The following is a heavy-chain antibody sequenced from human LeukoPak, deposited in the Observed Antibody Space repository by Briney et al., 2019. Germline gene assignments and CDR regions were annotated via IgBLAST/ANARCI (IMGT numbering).Heavy chain of an antibody. J-gene: IGHJ3*02. Sequence: SETLSLTCTVSGGSISSSSYYWGWIRQPPGKGLEWIGSIYHSGSTYYNPSLKSRVTISVDTSKNQFSLKLSSVTAADTAVYYCARASFWRWLQLDAFDIWGQGTLVTVSS. V-gene: IGHV4-39*07. D-gene: IGHD5-24*01. CDR2: IYHSGST. CDR1: GGSISSSSYY. CDR3: ARASFWRWLQLDAFDI.